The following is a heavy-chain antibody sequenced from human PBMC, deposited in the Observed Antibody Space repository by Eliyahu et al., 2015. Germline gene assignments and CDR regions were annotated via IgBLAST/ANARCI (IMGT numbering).Heavy chain of an antibody. CDR2: TSYDGTNK. V-gene: IGHV3-30-3*01. CDR3: ARGHDSGQYYLYGMDV. CDR1: GFTFSTYA. Sequence: QVQLVESGGGVVQPXRSLRLSCAASGFTFSTYALXWVRQAPGKGLEWLTVTSYDGTNKYXADSVKGRFTIXRDNSKNTLFLHMNSLRPDDTSVYYCARGHDSGQYYLYGMDVWGQGTTVTVSS. D-gene: IGHD6-19*01. J-gene: IGHJ6*02.